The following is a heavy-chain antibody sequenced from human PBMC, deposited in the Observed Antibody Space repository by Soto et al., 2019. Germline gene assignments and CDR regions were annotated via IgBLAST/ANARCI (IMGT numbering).Heavy chain of an antibody. V-gene: IGHV4-30-4*01. J-gene: IGHJ6*02. D-gene: IGHD4-17*01. CDR2: IYYSGST. Sequence: QVQLQESGPGLVKPSQTLSLTCTVSGGSISSGDYYWSWIRQPPGKGLEWIGYIYYSGSTYYNPSLKSRVTISVDTSKNQSSLKLSSVTAADTAVYYCAGSWNDYGDYVDYYYGMDVWGQGTTVTVSS. CDR3: AGSWNDYGDYVDYYYGMDV. CDR1: GGSISSGDYY.